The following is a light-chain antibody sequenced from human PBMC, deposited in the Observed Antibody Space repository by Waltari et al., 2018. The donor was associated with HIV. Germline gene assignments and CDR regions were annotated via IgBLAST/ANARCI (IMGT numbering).Light chain of an antibody. Sequence: QSVLTQPPSASGTPGQRVTISCSGGSSNIGTNPVFWYQHLPGTAPKVLIYPTTRRRAGVPGRFSGSKSGTSAYLAISGLQSEDEADYYCAAWDDSLNGHLVFGGGTKLTVL. CDR2: PTT. V-gene: IGLV1-44*01. CDR3: AAWDDSLNGHLV. CDR1: SSNIGTNP. J-gene: IGLJ2*01.